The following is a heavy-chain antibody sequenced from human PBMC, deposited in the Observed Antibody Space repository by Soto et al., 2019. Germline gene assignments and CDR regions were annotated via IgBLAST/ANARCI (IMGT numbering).Heavy chain of an antibody. Sequence: QVQLQQWGAGLLKPSETLSLTCSVSGGSLSGFFWSWVRQPPGKGLQWIGEFNPGGTPTYSPSLKTRLTVSVDNSKSEVSLKLTSVTAADAGVYFCARSAASFGGASYLGAWGQGTLVTVSS. D-gene: IGHD1-26*01. CDR2: FNPGGTP. V-gene: IGHV4-34*01. J-gene: IGHJ5*02. CDR3: ARSAASFGGASYLGA. CDR1: GGSLSGFF.